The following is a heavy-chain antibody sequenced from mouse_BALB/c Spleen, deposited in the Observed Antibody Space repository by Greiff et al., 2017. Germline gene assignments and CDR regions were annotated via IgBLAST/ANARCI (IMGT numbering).Heavy chain of an antibody. CDR2: ISYSGST. Sequence: VQLKESGPSLVKPSQTLSLTCSVTGDSITSGYWNWIRKFPGNKLEYMGYISYSGSTYYNPSLKSRISITRDTSKNQYYLQLNSVTTEDTATYYCARENYYGSRYYAMDYWGQGTSVTVSS. V-gene: IGHV3-8*02. CDR1: GDSITSGY. CDR3: ARENYYGSRYYAMDY. J-gene: IGHJ4*01. D-gene: IGHD1-1*01.